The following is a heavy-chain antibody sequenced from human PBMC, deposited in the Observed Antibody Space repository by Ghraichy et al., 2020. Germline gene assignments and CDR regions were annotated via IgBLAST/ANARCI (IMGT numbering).Heavy chain of an antibody. J-gene: IGHJ4*02. CDR1: GFTFSDFY. V-gene: IGHV3-11*01. CDR2: ISNSGGTI. D-gene: IGHD6-19*01. CDR3: ARVLGSGWSVDDC. Sequence: GGSLRLSCAASGFTFSDFYMTWIRQAPGKGLEWVSYISNSGGTIYYADSVKGRFTISRDNAKNSLYLQMTSLRVEDTAVYYCARVLGSGWSVDDCWGQGTQVTVSS.